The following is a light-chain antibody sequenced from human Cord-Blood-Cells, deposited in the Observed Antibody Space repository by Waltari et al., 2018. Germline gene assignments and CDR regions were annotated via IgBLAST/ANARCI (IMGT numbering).Light chain of an antibody. CDR1: STDVGGYYY. Sequence: QSALTQPRSVSGSPGQSVTTPCTGTSTDVGGYYYVSWYQQHPGKAPTLMIYDVSKRPSGVPDRFSGSKSGNTASLTISGLQAEDEADYYCCSYAGSYTWVFGGGTKMTVL. CDR2: DVS. CDR3: CSYAGSYTWV. V-gene: IGLV2-11*01. J-gene: IGLJ3*02.